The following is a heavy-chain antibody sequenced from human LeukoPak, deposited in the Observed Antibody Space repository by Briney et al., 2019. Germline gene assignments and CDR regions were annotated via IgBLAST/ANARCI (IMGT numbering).Heavy chain of an antibody. CDR2: IYSGGST. CDR1: GFTVSSNY. J-gene: IGHJ4*02. CDR3: ARCRYYYDSSGLKLPEFDY. D-gene: IGHD3-22*01. V-gene: IGHV3-66*01. Sequence: PGGSLRLSCAASGFTVSSNYMSWVRQAPGKGLEWVSVIYSGGSTYYADSVKGRFTISRDNSKNTLYLQMNSLRAEDTAVYYCARCRYYYDSSGLKLPEFDYWGQGTLVTVSS.